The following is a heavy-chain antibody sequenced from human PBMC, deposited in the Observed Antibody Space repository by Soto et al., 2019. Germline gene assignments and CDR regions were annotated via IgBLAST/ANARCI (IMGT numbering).Heavy chain of an antibody. Sequence: GGSLRLSCAASGFTFSSYAMSWVRQAPGKGLEWVSTISGSAGSTYYADSVKGRFTISRDNSKNTLYLQMNSLRAEDTAVYYCAKDPGSQSQGSSGWYGTDFQYWGQGTLVTVSS. CDR3: AKDPGSQSQGSSGWYGTDFQY. CDR2: ISGSAGST. CDR1: GFTFSSYA. V-gene: IGHV3-23*01. D-gene: IGHD6-19*01. J-gene: IGHJ1*01.